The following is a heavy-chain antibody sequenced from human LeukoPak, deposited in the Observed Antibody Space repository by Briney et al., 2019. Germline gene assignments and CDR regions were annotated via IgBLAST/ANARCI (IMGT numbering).Heavy chain of an antibody. CDR2: INHSGNT. CDR3: ARDPTTVITLPYYFDD. Sequence: SETLSLTCAVSGGSFIGSHWNWIRQPPGKGLEWIGEINHSGNTNYNPSLKSRVTISVDTSKNQFSLKLRSVTAADTAVYYCARDPTTVITLPYYFDDWGQGTLVTVSS. J-gene: IGHJ4*02. CDR1: GGSFIGSH. V-gene: IGHV4-34*01. D-gene: IGHD4-23*01.